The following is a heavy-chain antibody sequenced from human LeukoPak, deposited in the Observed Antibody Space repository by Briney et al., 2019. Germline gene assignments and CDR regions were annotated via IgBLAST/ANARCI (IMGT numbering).Heavy chain of an antibody. CDR3: ARQLGDRLLFDY. D-gene: IGHD2-21*01. CDR2: MYHSGST. CDR1: GYSISSAYY. Sequence: PSETLSLTCSVSGYSISSAYYWGWIRQPPGKGLEWIGTMYHSGSTNYNPSLKSRVTISLDTSRNQFSLKLSSVTAADTAVYYCARQLGDRLLFDYWGQGTLVTVSS. J-gene: IGHJ4*02. V-gene: IGHV4-38-2*02.